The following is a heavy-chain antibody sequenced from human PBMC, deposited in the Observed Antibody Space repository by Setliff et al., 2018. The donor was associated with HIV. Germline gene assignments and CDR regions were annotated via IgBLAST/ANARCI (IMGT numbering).Heavy chain of an antibody. D-gene: IGHD3-9*01. CDR3: ATSPRGTYYDILSGRPGGWFDP. J-gene: IGHJ5*02. CDR2: IIPIYGTP. V-gene: IGHV1-69*13. CDR1: GGTFSSYA. Sequence: SVKVSCKASGGTFSSYAITWVRQAPGQGPEWMGGIIPIYGTPNYAQRFQGRVTITADESTSTAYMDLSSLTSDDTAVYYCATSPRGTYYDILSGRPGGWFDPWGQGTLVTVSS.